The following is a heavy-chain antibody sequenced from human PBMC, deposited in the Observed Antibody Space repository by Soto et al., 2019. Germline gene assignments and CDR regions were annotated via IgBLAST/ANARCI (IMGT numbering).Heavy chain of an antibody. Sequence: PGESLKICCKGSGYSFTSYWISWVRQMPGKGLEWMGRIDPSDSYTNYSPSFQGHVTISADKSISTAYLQWSSLKASDTAMYYCARLSLLWFGELLRGGMDVWGQGTTVTVSS. D-gene: IGHD3-10*01. CDR3: ARLSLLWFGELLRGGMDV. CDR1: GYSFTSYW. J-gene: IGHJ6*02. CDR2: IDPSDSYT. V-gene: IGHV5-10-1*01.